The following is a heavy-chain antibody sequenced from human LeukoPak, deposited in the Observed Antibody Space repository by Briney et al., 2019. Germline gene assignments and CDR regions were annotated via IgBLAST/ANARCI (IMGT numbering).Heavy chain of an antibody. CDR3: ARAPKVRAMDV. V-gene: IGHV4-39*01. D-gene: IGHD3-10*01. CDR1: GGSISSSSYY. CDR2: IYYSGST. Sequence: SETLSLTCTVSGGSISSSSYYWGWIRQPPGKGLEWIGSIYYSGSTYYNPSLKSRVTISVDTSKNQFSLKLSSVTAADTAVYYCARAPKVRAMDVWGQGTTVTVSS. J-gene: IGHJ6*02.